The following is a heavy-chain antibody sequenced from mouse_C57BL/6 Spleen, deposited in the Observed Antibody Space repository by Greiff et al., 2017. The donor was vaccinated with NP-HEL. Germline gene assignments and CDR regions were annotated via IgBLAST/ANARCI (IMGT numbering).Heavy chain of an antibody. Sequence: EVQLQQSGPELVKPGASVKIPCKASGYTFTDYNMDWVKQSHGKSLEWIGDINPNNGGTIYNQKFKSKATLTVDKSSSTAYMELRSLTSEDTAVYYGARRYDYQFAYWGQGTLVTVSA. V-gene: IGHV1-18*01. CDR2: INPNNGGT. CDR1: GYTFTDYN. D-gene: IGHD2-4*01. J-gene: IGHJ3*01. CDR3: ARRYDYQFAY.